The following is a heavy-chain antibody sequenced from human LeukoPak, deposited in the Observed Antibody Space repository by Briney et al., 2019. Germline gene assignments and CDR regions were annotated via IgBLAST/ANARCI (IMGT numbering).Heavy chain of an antibody. D-gene: IGHD1/OR15-1a*01. CDR1: GFTFSSYA. CDR2: ISGSGGNT. Sequence: GGSLRLSCAAFGFTFSSYAMSWVRQAPGKGLEWVSAISGSGGNTYYADSVKGRFTISRDNSKNTLHLLMNSLRADDTAVYYCVPATGNNWGQGTLVTVSS. CDR3: VPATGNN. J-gene: IGHJ4*02. V-gene: IGHV3-23*01.